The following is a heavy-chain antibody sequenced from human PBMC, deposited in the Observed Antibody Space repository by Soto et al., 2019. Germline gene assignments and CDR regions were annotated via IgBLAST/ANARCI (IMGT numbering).Heavy chain of an antibody. Sequence: SETLSLTCTVSGGSISSSSYYWGWIRQPPGKGLEWIGSIYYSGSTYYNPSLKSRVTISVDTSKNQFSLKLSSVTAADTAVYYCARHVRRGWDSAEYFQHWGQGTLVTVSS. D-gene: IGHD6-19*01. CDR1: GGSISSSSYY. CDR3: ARHVRRGWDSAEYFQH. CDR2: IYYSGST. V-gene: IGHV4-39*01. J-gene: IGHJ1*01.